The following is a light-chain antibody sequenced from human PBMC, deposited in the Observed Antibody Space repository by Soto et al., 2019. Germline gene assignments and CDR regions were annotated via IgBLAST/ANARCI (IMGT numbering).Light chain of an antibody. CDR1: QSVSRN. CDR2: DAS. Sequence: EIVMTQSPATLSVSPGERATLSCRASQSVSRNLAWYQQKPGQAPRLLIYDASTRATGIPARFSGSGSGTEFTLTISSVQSEDFAVYYCQQYNNWPSITFGQGTRLEIK. J-gene: IGKJ5*01. V-gene: IGKV3-15*01. CDR3: QQYNNWPSIT.